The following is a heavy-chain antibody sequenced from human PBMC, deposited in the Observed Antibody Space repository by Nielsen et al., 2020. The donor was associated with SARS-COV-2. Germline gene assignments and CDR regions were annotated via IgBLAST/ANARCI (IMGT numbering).Heavy chain of an antibody. J-gene: IGHJ6*02. V-gene: IGHV4-34*01. CDR3: ARGRVVATVSAIYYYYYGMDV. CDR2: ITHSGST. D-gene: IGHD5-12*01. CDR1: GGSFSGYY. Sequence: SETLSLTCAVYGGSFSGYYWSWIRQPPGKGLEWIGEITHSGSTNYNPSLKSRVTISVDTSKNQFSLKLSSVTAADTAVYYCARGRVVATVSAIYYYYYGMDVWGQGTTVTVSS.